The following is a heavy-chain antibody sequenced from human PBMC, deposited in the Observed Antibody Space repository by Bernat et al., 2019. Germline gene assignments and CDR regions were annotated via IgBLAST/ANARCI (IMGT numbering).Heavy chain of an antibody. J-gene: IGHJ4*02. CDR2: IWYDGSNK. Sequence: QVQLVESGGGVVQPGRSLRLSCAASGFTFSSYGMHWVRQAPGKGLEWVAVIWYDGSNKYYADSVKGRFTISRDNSKNTLYLQMNSLRAEDTAVYYCARGTTMVQGVIIEYYFDYWGQGTLVTVSS. V-gene: IGHV3-33*01. CDR3: ARGTTMVQGVIIEYYFDY. D-gene: IGHD3-10*01. CDR1: GFTFSSYG.